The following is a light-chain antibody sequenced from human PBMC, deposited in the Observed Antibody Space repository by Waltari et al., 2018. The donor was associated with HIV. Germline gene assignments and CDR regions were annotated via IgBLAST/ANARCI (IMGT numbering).Light chain of an antibody. CDR2: GAS. J-gene: IGKJ2*03. Sequence: IVLPHSPATLSLSPGERATPSCRDSRRVRCNVAWYQKKPGQAPRLLIYGASTRATGIPARFSGSGYGTDFNLTISSLQSEDFAVDYGKQNNNTPPYSFGPGTKVEIK. CDR1: RRVRCN. CDR3: KQNNNTPPYS. V-gene: IGKV3-15*01.